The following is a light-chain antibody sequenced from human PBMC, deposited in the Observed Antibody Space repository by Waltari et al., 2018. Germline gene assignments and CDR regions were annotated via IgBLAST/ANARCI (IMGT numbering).Light chain of an antibody. V-gene: IGKV3-20*01. Sequence: EIVLTQSPGTLSLSPGERATLSCRASQSVSSSFFDWYQQKPGQAPRLLIYATSSRATGVPDRFSGSWSGTDFTLTTSRVEPEDFAVYYCQQYGSSPYTFGQGTKLEIK. CDR2: ATS. CDR1: QSVSSSF. J-gene: IGKJ2*01. CDR3: QQYGSSPYT.